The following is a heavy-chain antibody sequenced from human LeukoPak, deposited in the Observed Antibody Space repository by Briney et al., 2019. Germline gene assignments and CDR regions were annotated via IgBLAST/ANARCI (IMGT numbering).Heavy chain of an antibody. CDR2: IYTSGSP. V-gene: IGHV4-4*09. CDR1: GGSISSYY. J-gene: IGHJ5*02. D-gene: IGHD5-12*01. Sequence: SETLSLTCTVSGGSISSYYRSWIRQPPGKGLEWIGYIYTSGSPNYNPSLKSRVTISVDTSKNQFSLRLSSVTAADTAVYYCARSGYDWFDPWGQGTLVTVSS. CDR3: ARSGYDWFDP.